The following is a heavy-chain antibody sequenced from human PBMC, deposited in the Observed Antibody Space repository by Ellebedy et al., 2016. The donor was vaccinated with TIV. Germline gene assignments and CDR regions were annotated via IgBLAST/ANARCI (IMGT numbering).Heavy chain of an antibody. CDR1: GYSFTSYW. V-gene: IGHV5-10-1*01. CDR3: ARLSVAAPYQFDS. CDR2: IDPSDSYT. J-gene: IGHJ4*02. D-gene: IGHD6-6*01. Sequence: GESLKISCQGSGYSFTSYWISWVRQMPGKGLEWMGRIDPSDSYTNYSPSFQGHVTISADKSISTAYLQWSSLKASDTGMYYCARLSVAAPYQFDSWGQGTLVTVSS.